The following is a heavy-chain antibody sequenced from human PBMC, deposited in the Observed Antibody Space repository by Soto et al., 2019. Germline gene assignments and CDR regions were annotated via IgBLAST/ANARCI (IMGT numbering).Heavy chain of an antibody. J-gene: IGHJ5*02. CDR3: ASGMTRKPDSSSWYPIATDMEDTHDFPKPRDGFDP. V-gene: IGHV4-34*01. D-gene: IGHD6-13*01. Sequence: PSETLSLTCGVYGGSFSGYNWSWIRQPPGKGLEGIGEINHSGSTNYNASLNCRVTISVXTXKXQFALKXNSVSARDTAVYYCASGMTRKPDSSSWYPIATDMEDTHDFPKPRDGFDPWCQRTPVPVSS. CDR1: GGSFSGYN. CDR2: INHSGST.